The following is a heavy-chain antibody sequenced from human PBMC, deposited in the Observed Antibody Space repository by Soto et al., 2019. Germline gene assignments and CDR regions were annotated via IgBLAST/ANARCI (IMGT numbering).Heavy chain of an antibody. Sequence: PGGSLSPSCAASGFSVSDNYMTWVRQAPGKGLEWVSVIYGGGTTYYADSVKGRFTISRDNSKNTLYLHMSSLRAEDTAVYFCAKGVDGPHCTRTSCLFYFDYWGQGTLVTVSS. V-gene: IGHV3-53*01. CDR1: GFSVSDNY. J-gene: IGHJ4*02. CDR3: AKGVDGPHCTRTSCLFYFDY. D-gene: IGHD2-2*01. CDR2: IYGGGTT.